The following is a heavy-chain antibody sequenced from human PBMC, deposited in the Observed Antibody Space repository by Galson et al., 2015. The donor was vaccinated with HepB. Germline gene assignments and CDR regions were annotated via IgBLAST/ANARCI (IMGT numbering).Heavy chain of an antibody. Sequence: SLRLSCAASGFTFSSYGMHWVRQAPGKGLEWVAVISYDGSNKYYADSVKGRFTISRDNSKNTLYLQMYSLRAEDTAVYYCAKEDCSGGSCSPYYYYGMDVWGQGTTVTVSS. CDR1: GFTFSSYG. J-gene: IGHJ6*02. V-gene: IGHV3-30*18. D-gene: IGHD2-15*01. CDR2: ISYDGSNK. CDR3: AKEDCSGGSCSPYYYYGMDV.